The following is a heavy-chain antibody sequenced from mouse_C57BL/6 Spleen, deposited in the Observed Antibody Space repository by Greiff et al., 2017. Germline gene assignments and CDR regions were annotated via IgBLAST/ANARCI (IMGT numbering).Heavy chain of an antibody. CDR1: GYTFTSYW. D-gene: IGHD1-1*01. Sequence: QVQLQQPGAELVMPGASVKLSCKASGYTFTSYWMHWVKQRPGQGLEWIGEIDPSDSDTKYNQKFKGKSTLTVDKSSSTAYIQLSSLTSEVSAVYYCAGFRAVVADYYAMDYWGQGTSVTVSS. V-gene: IGHV1-69*01. CDR2: IDPSDSDT. CDR3: AGFRAVVADYYAMDY. J-gene: IGHJ4*01.